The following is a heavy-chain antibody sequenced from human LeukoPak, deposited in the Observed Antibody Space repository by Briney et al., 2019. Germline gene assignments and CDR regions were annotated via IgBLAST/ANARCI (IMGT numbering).Heavy chain of an antibody. J-gene: IGHJ4*02. CDR3: AKDQTQADY. CDR2: ISGSGGST. Sequence: GGSLRLSCAASGFTFSSYTMSWVRQAPGKGLEWVSAISGSGGSTYYADSVKGRFTTSRDNSKNTLCLQMNSLRAEDTAVYYCAKDQTQADYWGQGTLVTVSS. CDR1: GFTFSSYT. V-gene: IGHV3-23*01.